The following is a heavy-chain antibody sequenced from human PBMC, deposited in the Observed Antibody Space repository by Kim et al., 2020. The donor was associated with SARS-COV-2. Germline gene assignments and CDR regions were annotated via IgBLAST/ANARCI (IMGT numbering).Heavy chain of an antibody. V-gene: IGHV3-23*01. CDR3: AKYPTGYFSFDY. Sequence: YYAGSVKGRFTISRDNTKNTLYLQMDSLRAEDTAGYYCAKYPTGYFSFDYWGQGTLVTVSS. D-gene: IGHD3-9*01. J-gene: IGHJ4*02.